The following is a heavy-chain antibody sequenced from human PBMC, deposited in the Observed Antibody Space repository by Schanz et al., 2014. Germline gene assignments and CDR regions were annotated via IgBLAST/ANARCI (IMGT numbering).Heavy chain of an antibody. D-gene: IGHD6-6*01. Sequence: QVQLVQSGAEVKTPGSSVTVSFTTSGGTFSTYTISWVRQAPGQGVEWMGRILPILGIANYAQKFQGRVTSTADRSTFTAYMDLRSLRSDDTAVYYGARDQSPYANSSDVRYFDYWGQGSLVTVSS. CDR2: ILPILGIA. J-gene: IGHJ4*02. CDR1: GGTFSTYT. V-gene: IGHV1-69*08. CDR3: ARDQSPYANSSDVRYFDY.